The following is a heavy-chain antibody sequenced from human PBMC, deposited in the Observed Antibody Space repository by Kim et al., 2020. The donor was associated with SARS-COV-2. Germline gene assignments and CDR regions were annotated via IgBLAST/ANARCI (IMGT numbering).Heavy chain of an antibody. CDR3: ARLAYGRGFDY. V-gene: IGHV4-39*01. D-gene: IGHD3-10*01. Sequence: TYYNPSLKSRVTISVDTSKNQFSLKLSSVTAADTAVYYCARLAYGRGFDYWGQGTLVTVSS. J-gene: IGHJ4*02. CDR2: T.